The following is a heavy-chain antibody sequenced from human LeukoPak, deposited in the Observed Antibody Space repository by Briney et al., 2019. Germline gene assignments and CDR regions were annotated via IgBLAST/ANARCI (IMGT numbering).Heavy chain of an antibody. J-gene: IGHJ3*01. CDR2: IHHTGAT. CDR3: VREEDGVVDDAFDV. D-gene: IGHD2-8*01. CDR1: GGSISTYY. V-gene: IGHV4-59*01. Sequence: PSETLSLTCTVSGGSISTYYWSWIRQPPGKGLEWIGFIHHTGATISNPSLKSRVTISADTSKNQFSLKLRSVTAADTAVYFCVREEDGVVDDAFDVWGPGTMVTVSS.